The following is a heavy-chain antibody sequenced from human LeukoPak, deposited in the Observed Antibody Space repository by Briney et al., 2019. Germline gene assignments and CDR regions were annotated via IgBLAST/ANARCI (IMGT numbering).Heavy chain of an antibody. J-gene: IGHJ4*02. CDR3: ARLSGYCSSTSCYWPYYFDY. CDR2: IYYSGST. CDR1: GGSISSSSYY. V-gene: IGHV4-39*01. Sequence: SETLSLTCTVSGGSISSSSYYWGWVRQPPGKGLERIGSIYYSGSTYYNPSLKSRVTISVDTSKNQFSLKLSSVTAADTAVYYCARLSGYCSSTSCYWPYYFDYWGQGTLVTVSS. D-gene: IGHD2-2*01.